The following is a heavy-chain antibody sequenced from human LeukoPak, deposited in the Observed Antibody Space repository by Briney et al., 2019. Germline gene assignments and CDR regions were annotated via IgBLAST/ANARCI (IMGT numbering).Heavy chain of an antibody. D-gene: IGHD5-12*01. CDR3: ARVSGYDWESFYDY. CDR2: IYYSGST. V-gene: IGHV4-59*01. J-gene: IGHJ4*02. CDR1: GGSISSYY. Sequence: SETLSLTCTVSGGSISSYYWSWIRQPPGKGLEWLGYIYYSGSTNYNPSLKSRVTISVDTSKNQFSLKLSSVTAADTAVYYCARVSGYDWESFYDYWGQGTLVTVSS.